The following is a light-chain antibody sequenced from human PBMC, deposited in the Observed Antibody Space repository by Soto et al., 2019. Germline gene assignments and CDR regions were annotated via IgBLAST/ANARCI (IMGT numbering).Light chain of an antibody. Sequence: SQMIQAAAAPSASIGDRVTITCRASQGVRDDVGWYQQKPGKAPKLLIYSASTLQSGVPSRFSGSGSGTDFTLTISGLQPEDFATYYCLQESNYPLTFGGGTKLDSK. V-gene: IGKV1-6*01. J-gene: IGKJ4*01. CDR1: QGVRDD. CDR2: SAS. CDR3: LQESNYPLT.